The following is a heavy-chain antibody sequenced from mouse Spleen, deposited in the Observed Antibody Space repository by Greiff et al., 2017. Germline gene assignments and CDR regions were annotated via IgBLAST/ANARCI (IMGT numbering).Heavy chain of an antibody. V-gene: IGHV10-1*01. CDR1: GFSFNTYA. J-gene: IGHJ4*01. CDR3: GRQDYYGSSYVDAMDY. CDR2: IRSKSNNYAT. Sequence: EVKLVESGGGLVQPKGSLKLSCAASGFSFNTYAMNWVRQAPGKGLEWVARIRSKSNNYATYYADSVKDRFTISRDDSESMLYLQMNNLKTEDTAMYYCGRQDYYGSSYVDAMDYWGQGTSVTVSS. D-gene: IGHD1-1*01.